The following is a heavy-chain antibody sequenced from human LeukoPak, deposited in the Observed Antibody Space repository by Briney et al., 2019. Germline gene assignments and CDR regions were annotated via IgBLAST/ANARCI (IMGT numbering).Heavy chain of an antibody. Sequence: GGSLRLSCAASGFTFSSYAMSWVRQAPGKGLEGVSAISGSGGSTYYADSVKGRLTISRDNSKNTLYLQMNSLRAEDTAVYYCAKDRHYYGSGSYSDYWGQGTLVTASS. CDR1: GFTFSSYA. V-gene: IGHV3-23*01. CDR3: AKDRHYYGSGSYSDY. D-gene: IGHD3-10*01. J-gene: IGHJ4*02. CDR2: ISGSGGST.